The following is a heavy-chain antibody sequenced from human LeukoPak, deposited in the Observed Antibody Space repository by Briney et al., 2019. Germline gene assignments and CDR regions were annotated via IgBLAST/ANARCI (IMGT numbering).Heavy chain of an antibody. CDR3: AKDKGGGYGNDGFDI. Sequence: GGSLRLSCAASGFIFSRCGMQWVRQAPGRGGEGVAVISYDGSNQYYADSVKGRFTISRDNYKNALYVKVNSVRAEDMAMDYCAKDKGGGYGNDGFDIWGRVTMVTVSS. V-gene: IGHV3-30*19. D-gene: IGHD3-16*01. J-gene: IGHJ3*02. CDR2: ISYDGSNQ. CDR1: GFIFSRCG.